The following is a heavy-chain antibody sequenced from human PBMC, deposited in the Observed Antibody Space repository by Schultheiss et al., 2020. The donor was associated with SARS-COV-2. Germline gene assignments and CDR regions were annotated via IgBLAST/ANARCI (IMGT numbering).Heavy chain of an antibody. J-gene: IGHJ6*03. Sequence: SETLSLTCTVSGGSISSYYWTWIRQTPGKGLEWIGEIKHGVTTNYNPSLASRVTISVDTSKKQFSLRLTSVTAADTAMYYCARGVVPCPSDRYNSHMDVWGKGTTVTVSS. V-gene: IGHV4-34*01. CDR3: ARGVVPCPSDRYNSHMDV. D-gene: IGHD2-2*01. CDR2: IKHGVTT. CDR1: GGSISSYY.